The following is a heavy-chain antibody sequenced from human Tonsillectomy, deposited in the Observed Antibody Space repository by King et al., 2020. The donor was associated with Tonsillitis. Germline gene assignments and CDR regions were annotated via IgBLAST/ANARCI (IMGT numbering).Heavy chain of an antibody. J-gene: IGHJ6*02. D-gene: IGHD3-3*01. V-gene: IGHV3-23*01. CDR3: AKCPYAFWSGGLYYAMDV. CDR2: MSGAGART. Sequence: LQESESGGGLVQPGGSLRLSCAASGFTFSTYAMTWVRQAPGKGLEWVSVMSGAGARTYHADSVKGRFTISRDNSKNTLYLQMNSLRAEDTAVYYCAKCPYAFWSGGLYYAMDVWGQGTTVTVSS. CDR1: GFTFSTYA.